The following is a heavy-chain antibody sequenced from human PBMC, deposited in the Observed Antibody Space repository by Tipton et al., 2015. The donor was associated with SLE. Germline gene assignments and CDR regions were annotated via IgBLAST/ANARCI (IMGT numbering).Heavy chain of an antibody. J-gene: IGHJ6*02. V-gene: IGHV3-74*01. Sequence: SLRLSCAASGFTFSSYWMHWVRQAPGKGLVWVSRINSDGSSTSYADSVKGRFTISRDNAKNTLYLQMNSLRTEDTAVYYCAKDVVLYGMDVWGQGTTVTVSS. CDR1: GFTFSSYW. CDR3: AKDVVLYGMDV. D-gene: IGHD2-8*02. CDR2: INSDGSST.